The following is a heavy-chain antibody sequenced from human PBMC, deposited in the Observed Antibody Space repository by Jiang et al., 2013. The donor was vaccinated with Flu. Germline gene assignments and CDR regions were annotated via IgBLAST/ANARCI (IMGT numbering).Heavy chain of an antibody. CDR3: AKDTWSSYWYFDL. CDR2: ISVSGGST. CDR1: GFTFSSYA. D-gene: IGHD2-8*01. Sequence: VQLVESGGGLVQPGGSLRLSCAASGFTFSSYAMSWVRQAPGKGLEWVSSISVSGGSTYYADSVKGRFTISRDNSKNTLYLQTTSLRAEDTATYYCAKDTWSSYWYFDLWGRGTLVTVSS. V-gene: IGHV3-23*04. J-gene: IGHJ2*01.